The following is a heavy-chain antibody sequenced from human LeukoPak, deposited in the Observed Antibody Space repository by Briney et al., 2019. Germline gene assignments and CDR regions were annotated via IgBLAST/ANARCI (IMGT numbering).Heavy chain of an antibody. CDR3: ARERCSGDSCYADY. CDR2: INTSGST. Sequence: PSETLSLTCAVSGDSISSYYWSWIRQPAGKGLEWIGRINTSGSTTYNPSLKSRVTMTVDTSKNQFSLKLTSVTAADTAVYYCARERCSGDSCYADYWGQGTLVTVSS. CDR1: GDSISSYY. J-gene: IGHJ4*02. D-gene: IGHD2-15*01. V-gene: IGHV4-4*07.